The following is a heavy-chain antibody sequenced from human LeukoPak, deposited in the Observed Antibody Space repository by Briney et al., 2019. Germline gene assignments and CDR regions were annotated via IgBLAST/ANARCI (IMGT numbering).Heavy chain of an antibody. CDR1: GGSISSYY. Sequence: SETLSLTCTVSGGSISSYYWSWIRQPAGKGLEWIGRIYTSGSTNYNPSLKSRVTISVDTSKNQFSLKLSSVTAADTAVYYCARHARGYYDILTGYSDPYYFDYWGQGTLVTVSS. CDR2: IYTSGST. V-gene: IGHV4-4*07. J-gene: IGHJ4*02. CDR3: ARHARGYYDILTGYSDPYYFDY. D-gene: IGHD3-9*01.